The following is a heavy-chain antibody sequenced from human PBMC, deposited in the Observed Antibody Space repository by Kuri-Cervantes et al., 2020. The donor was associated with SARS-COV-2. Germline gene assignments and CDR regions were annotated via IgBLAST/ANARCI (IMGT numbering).Heavy chain of an antibody. V-gene: IGHV1-69*05. CDR3: ARRREITGGIYYYYYYMDV. CDR1: GGTFSSYA. D-gene: IGHD7-27*01. Sequence: SVKVSCKASGGTFSSYAISWVRQAPGQGLEWMGGIIPIFGTANYAQKFQGRVTITTDESTSTAYMELSSLRSEDTAVYYCARRREITGGIYYYYYYMDVWGKGTTVTVSS. J-gene: IGHJ6*03. CDR2: IIPIFGTA.